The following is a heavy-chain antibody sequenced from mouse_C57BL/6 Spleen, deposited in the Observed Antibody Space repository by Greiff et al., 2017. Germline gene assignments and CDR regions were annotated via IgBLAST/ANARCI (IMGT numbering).Heavy chain of an antibody. Sequence: QVQLQQPGAELVMPGASVKLSCKASGYTFTSYWMHWVKQRPGQGLEWIGEIDPSDSYTNYNQKFKGKSTLTVDKSSSTAYMQLSSLTSEDSAVYYCAKPHYGSSWGYFDYWGQGTTLTVSS. CDR1: GYTFTSYW. CDR2: IDPSDSYT. CDR3: AKPHYGSSWGYFDY. D-gene: IGHD1-1*01. V-gene: IGHV1-69*01. J-gene: IGHJ2*01.